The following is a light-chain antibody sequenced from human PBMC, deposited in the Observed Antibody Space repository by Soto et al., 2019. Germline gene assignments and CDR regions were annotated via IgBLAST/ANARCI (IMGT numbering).Light chain of an antibody. Sequence: EILFTQSPATLSFSPGERATLSCRASQNVSSYLAWYQQKPGQAPRLLIYGASSRATGIPDRFSGSGSETDFTLTVSRLEPEDFAVYYCQQYGSSPLTFGGGTKVDIK. CDR3: QQYGSSPLT. V-gene: IGKV3-20*01. CDR2: GAS. J-gene: IGKJ4*01. CDR1: QNVSSY.